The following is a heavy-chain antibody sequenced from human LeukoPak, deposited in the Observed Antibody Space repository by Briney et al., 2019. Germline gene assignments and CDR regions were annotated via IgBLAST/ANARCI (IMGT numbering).Heavy chain of an antibody. J-gene: IGHJ4*02. CDR2: ISSSSSYI. V-gene: IGHV3-21*01. CDR3: ARSRDDWLSH. Sequence: GGSLRLSCAASGFTFSSYSMNWVRQAPGKGLEWVSSISSSSSYIYYADSVKGRFTISRDNAKNSLYLQMNSLRAEDAAVYYCARSRDDWLSHWGQGTLVTVSS. CDR1: GFTFSSYS. D-gene: IGHD3-9*01.